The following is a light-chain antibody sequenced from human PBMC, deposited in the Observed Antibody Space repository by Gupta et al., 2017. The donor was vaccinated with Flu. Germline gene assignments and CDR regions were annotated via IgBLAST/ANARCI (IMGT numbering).Light chain of an antibody. Sequence: SRSNSGAGNAVHWSQQRPRAPTKLLFYGNNKRPSVVPDRFAGSKSGTSASLAITGLQAEDEADYYCQSYDGSLRGVFGTGTKVTVL. CDR2: GNN. V-gene: IGLV1-40*01. J-gene: IGLJ1*01. CDR3: QSYDGSLRGV. CDR1: RSNSGAGNA.